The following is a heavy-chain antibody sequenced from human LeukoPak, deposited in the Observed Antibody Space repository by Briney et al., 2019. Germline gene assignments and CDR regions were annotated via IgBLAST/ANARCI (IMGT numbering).Heavy chain of an antibody. CDR1: GSRFTSYW. J-gene: IGHJ5*02. CDR2: IDPSESYT. V-gene: IGHV5-10-1*01. D-gene: IGHD3-10*01. CDR3: ASCSPGVP. Sequence: GAPLQISCKGSGSRFTSYWISGGRQMPGKGLEWMGRIDPSESYTNYSPSFQGHVTISLEKSISTASLQCSSLKASDTAMYYCASCSPGVPWGQGTLVTVSS.